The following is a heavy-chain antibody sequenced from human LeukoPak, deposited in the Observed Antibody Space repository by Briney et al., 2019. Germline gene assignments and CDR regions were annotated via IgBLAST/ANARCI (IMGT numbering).Heavy chain of an antibody. CDR3: ARDRYGYLEIDY. J-gene: IGHJ4*02. V-gene: IGHV4-34*01. D-gene: IGHD5-18*01. CDR1: GGSFSGYY. Sequence: SETLSLTCAVYGGSFSGYYWSWIRQPPGKGLEWIGEINHSGSTNYNPSLKSRVTISVDTSKNQFSLKLSSVTAADTAVYYCARDRYGYLEIDYWGQGTLVTVSS. CDR2: INHSGST.